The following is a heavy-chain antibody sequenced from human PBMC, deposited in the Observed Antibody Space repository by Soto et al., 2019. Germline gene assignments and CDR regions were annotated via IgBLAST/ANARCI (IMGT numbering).Heavy chain of an antibody. J-gene: IGHJ5*02. CDR1: GFTFSSYW. CDR2: IKTDGSST. CDR3: TREKFDP. Sequence: GGSLRLSCAASGFTFSSYWMHWVRQAPGKGLVWVSRIKTDGSSTNYADSVKGRFTISRDNAKNMLYLQMNSLRPEDTAVYYCTREKFDPWGQGALVTVSS. V-gene: IGHV3-74*01.